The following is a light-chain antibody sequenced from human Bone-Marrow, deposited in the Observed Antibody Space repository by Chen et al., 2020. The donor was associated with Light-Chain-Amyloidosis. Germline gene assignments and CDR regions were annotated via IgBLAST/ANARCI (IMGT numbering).Light chain of an antibody. CDR1: DLPTKY. CDR3: KSADRSGTYEVR. CDR2: RDT. V-gene: IGLV3-25*03. J-gene: IGLJ2*01. Sequence: SYELTQPPSVSVSPGQTARITCSGDDLPTKYAYWYQQKPGQARVLVIHRDTERPSGISERFSGSSSGTTATLNISGVQAEDEGDYHCKSADRSGTYEVRFGGGTKLTVL.